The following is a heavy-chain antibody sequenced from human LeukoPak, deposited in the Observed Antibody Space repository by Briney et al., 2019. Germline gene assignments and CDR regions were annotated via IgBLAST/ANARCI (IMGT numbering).Heavy chain of an antibody. CDR3: ARAPTVTGYFDY. CDR1: GGSISSGGYY. CDR2: IYYSGST. J-gene: IGHJ4*02. D-gene: IGHD4-17*01. Sequence: SETLSLTCTVSGGSISSGGYYWSWIRQHPGKGLEWIGYIYYSGSTYYNPSLKSRVTISVDTSKNQFSLKLSSVTAADTAVYYCARAPTVTGYFDYWGRGTLVTVSS. V-gene: IGHV4-31*03.